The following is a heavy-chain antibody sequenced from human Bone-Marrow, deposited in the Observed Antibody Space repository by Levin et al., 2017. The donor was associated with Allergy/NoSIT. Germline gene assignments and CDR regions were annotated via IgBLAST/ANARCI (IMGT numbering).Heavy chain of an antibody. J-gene: IGHJ4*02. V-gene: IGHV1-69*13. CDR3: TSRASSGWEACFDY. Sequence: SVKVSCKASGGTFSSYAISWVRQAPGQGLEWMGGIIPIFGTANYAQKFQGRVTITADESTSTAYMELSSLRSEDTAVYYCTSRASSGWEACFDYWGQGTLVTVSS. CDR2: IIPIFGTA. D-gene: IGHD6-19*01. CDR1: GGTFSSYA.